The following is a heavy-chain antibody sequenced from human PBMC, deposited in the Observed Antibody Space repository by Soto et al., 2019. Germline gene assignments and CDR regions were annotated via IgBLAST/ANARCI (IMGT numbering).Heavy chain of an antibody. CDR3: ARVGGYYTSSWFDP. CDR1: GCSISSYY. CDR2: IYYSGST. V-gene: IGHV4-59*01. J-gene: IGHJ5*02. D-gene: IGHD3-10*01. Sequence: SETLSLTCTVSGCSISSYYWSWIRQPPGKGLEWIGYIYYSGSTNYNPSLKSRVTISVDTSKNQFSLKLSSVTAADTAVYYCARVGGYYTSSWFDPWGQGTLVTVS.